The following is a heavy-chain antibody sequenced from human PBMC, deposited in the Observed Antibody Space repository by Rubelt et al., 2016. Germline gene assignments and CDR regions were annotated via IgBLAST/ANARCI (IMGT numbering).Heavy chain of an antibody. D-gene: IGHD3-22*01. CDR3: ARDLVGVVITTHDAFDI. CDR1: GGTFSSYA. J-gene: IGHJ3*02. V-gene: IGHV1-69*06. Sequence: QVQRVQSGAEVKKPGSSVKVSCKASGGTFSSYAISWVRQAPGQGLEWMGGIIPIFGTANYAQKFQGRVTITADKSTRTAYMELSSLRSEDTAVYYCARDLVGVVITTHDAFDIWGQGTMVTVSS. CDR2: IIPIFGTA.